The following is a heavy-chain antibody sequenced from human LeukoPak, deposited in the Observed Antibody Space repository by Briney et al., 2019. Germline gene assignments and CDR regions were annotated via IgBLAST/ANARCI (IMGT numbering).Heavy chain of an antibody. CDR3: ARVGLVVPAAAYFDY. CDR1: GGSISSGGYY. V-gene: IGHV4-31*03. D-gene: IGHD2-2*01. J-gene: IGHJ4*02. CDR2: IYYSGST. Sequence: SQTLSLTCTVSGGSISSGGYYWRWIRQHPGKGLEWIGYIYYSGSTYYNPSLKSRVTISVDTSKSQFSLKLSSVTAADTAVYYCARVGLVVPAAAYFDYWGQGTLVTVSS.